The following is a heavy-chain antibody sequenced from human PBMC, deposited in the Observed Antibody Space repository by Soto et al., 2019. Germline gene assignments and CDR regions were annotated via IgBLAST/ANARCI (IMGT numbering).Heavy chain of an antibody. CDR3: ARDSYGDYVFHY. CDR2: IYSGGST. D-gene: IGHD4-17*01. CDR1: GFTVSSNY. Sequence: GGSLRLSCAASGFTVSSNYMSWVRQAPGKGLEWVSVIYSGGSTYYADSVKGRFTISRDNSKNTLYLQMNSLRAEDTAVYYCARDSYGDYVFHYWGQGTLVTVSS. J-gene: IGHJ4*02. V-gene: IGHV3-66*01.